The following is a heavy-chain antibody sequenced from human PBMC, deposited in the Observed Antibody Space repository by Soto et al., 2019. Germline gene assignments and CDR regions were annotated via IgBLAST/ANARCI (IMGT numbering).Heavy chain of an antibody. J-gene: IGHJ5*02. CDR2: INHSGST. D-gene: IGHD3-22*01. Sequence: WGTLSLTCAVYGGSFSGYYWSWIRQPPGKGPEWIGDINHSGSTNYNPSLKSRVTMSLDTSKNQFSLSLKSVTAADTAVYYCTRGRGFYSDNYFDPWGQGIQVTVSS. CDR3: TRGRGFYSDNYFDP. CDR1: GGSFSGYY. V-gene: IGHV4-34*01.